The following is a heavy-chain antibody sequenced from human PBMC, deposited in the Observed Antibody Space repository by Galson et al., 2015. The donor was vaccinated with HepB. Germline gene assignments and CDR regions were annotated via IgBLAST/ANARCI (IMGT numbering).Heavy chain of an antibody. D-gene: IGHD4-17*01. CDR2: IWYDGSNK. CDR1: GFTFSSCG. CDR3: ARVPTPYYGDYGLFDY. J-gene: IGHJ4*02. Sequence: SLRLSCAASGFTFSSCGMHWVRQAPGKGLEWVAVIWYDGSNKYYADSVKGRFTISRDNSKNTLYLQMNSLRAEDTAVYYCARVPTPYYGDYGLFDYWGQGTLVTVSS. V-gene: IGHV3-33*08.